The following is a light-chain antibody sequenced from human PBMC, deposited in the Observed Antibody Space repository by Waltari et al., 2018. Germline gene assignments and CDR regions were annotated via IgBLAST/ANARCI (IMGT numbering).Light chain of an antibody. Sequence: EVVMTQSPATLSVSPGDSATLSCGASQRVGGDLAWYQQKPGQAPRLLIYGTITRPTGVSARFSGSGSGTEFTLTISRLQSEDFAVYYCQQYNNWPLTFGGGTKVEI. CDR1: QRVGGD. J-gene: IGKJ4*01. V-gene: IGKV3-15*01. CDR2: GTI. CDR3: QQYNNWPLT.